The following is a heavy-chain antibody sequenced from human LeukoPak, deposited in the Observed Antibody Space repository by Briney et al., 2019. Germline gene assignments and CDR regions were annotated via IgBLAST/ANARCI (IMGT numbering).Heavy chain of an antibody. Sequence: ASVKVSCKASGYTFTSYYMHWVRQAPGQGLEWMGIINPSGGSTSYAQKFQGRVTMTRDTSTSTVYMELSSLRSEDTAVYYCAGARYYVAVAGDFDYWGQGTLVTVSS. D-gene: IGHD6-19*01. J-gene: IGHJ4*02. CDR1: GYTFTSYY. V-gene: IGHV1-46*01. CDR3: AGARYYVAVAGDFDY. CDR2: INPSGGST.